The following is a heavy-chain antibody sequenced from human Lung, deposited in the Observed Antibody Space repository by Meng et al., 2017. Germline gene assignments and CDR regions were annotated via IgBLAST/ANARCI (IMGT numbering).Heavy chain of an antibody. J-gene: IGHJ4*02. CDR1: GYNFPDTW. V-gene: IGHV1-2*06. CDR2: IDPKSGDT. D-gene: IGHD6-25*01. CDR3: ARDEDISAAGKLFGDY. Sequence: QSGAEWKKPGASVKVSRKPPGYNFPDTWLHWVRRAPGQGLEWMGRIDPKSGDTHYAQRFQGRVTMTGDTSISTAYMELSGLRSDDTAMYYCARDEDISAAGKLFGDYWGQGTLVTVSS.